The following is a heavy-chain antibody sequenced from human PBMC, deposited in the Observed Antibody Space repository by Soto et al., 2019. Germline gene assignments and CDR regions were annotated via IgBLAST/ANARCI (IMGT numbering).Heavy chain of an antibody. J-gene: IGHJ4*02. V-gene: IGHV4-31*03. CDR1: GGSITSSGYY. Sequence: QVQLQESGPGLVKPSQTLSLTCTVSGGSITSSGYYWSWIRQHPGEGLEWIGFTSNSGSTSYNPSLESRVTISVDTSSNQFSLNLKSVPAADTAVYYCARGGGSTKVDYWGQGTLVTVSP. CDR2: TSNSGST. D-gene: IGHD2-2*01. CDR3: ARGGGSTKVDY.